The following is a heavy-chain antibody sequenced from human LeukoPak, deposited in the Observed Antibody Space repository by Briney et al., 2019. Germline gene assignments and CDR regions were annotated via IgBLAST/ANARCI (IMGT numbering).Heavy chain of an antibody. J-gene: IGHJ4*02. CDR1: GFTFSSEA. Sequence: GGSLRLSCAVSGFTFSSEAIGWVRQLPGGGLEWVSTINPAGGTTYYAESMKGRFTISRDNSKSTLYLQMNSLRVEDTAVYYCTKVRSGSSSWALRVFDYWGQGALVTVSS. V-gene: IGHV3-23*01. D-gene: IGHD6-13*01. CDR3: TKVRSGSSSWALRVFDY. CDR2: INPAGGTT.